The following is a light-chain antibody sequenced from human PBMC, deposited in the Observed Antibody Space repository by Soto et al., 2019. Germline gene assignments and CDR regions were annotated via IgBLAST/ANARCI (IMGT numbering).Light chain of an antibody. CDR1: SSNIGAGYD. CDR3: QSYDSSLSAL. V-gene: IGLV1-40*01. CDR2: GNS. J-gene: IGLJ3*02. Sequence: QSVLTQPPSVSGAPGQRVTISCTGSSSNIGAGYDVHWYQQLPGTAPKLLIYGNSNRPXXVPDXFSGSKSGTSASLAITGLQAEDEADYYCQSYDSSLSALFGGGTKVTVL.